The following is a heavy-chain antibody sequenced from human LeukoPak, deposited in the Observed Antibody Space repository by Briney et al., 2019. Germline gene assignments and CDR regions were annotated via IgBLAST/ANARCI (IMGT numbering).Heavy chain of an antibody. V-gene: IGHV3-9*01. CDR3: AKDDYYDSSGPFDY. CDR2: ISWNSGSI. J-gene: IGHJ4*02. Sequence: GGSLRLSCAASGFTFDDYAMHWVRQAPGKGLEWVSGISWNSGSIGYADSVKGRFTISRDNAKNSLYLQMNSLRAEDTALYYCAKDDYYDSSGPFDYWGQGILVTVSS. D-gene: IGHD3-22*01. CDR1: GFTFDDYA.